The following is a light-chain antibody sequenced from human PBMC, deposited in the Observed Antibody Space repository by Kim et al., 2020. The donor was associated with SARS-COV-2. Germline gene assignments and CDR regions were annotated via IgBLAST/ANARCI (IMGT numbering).Light chain of an antibody. CDR1: NIGSKS. CDR3: QVWDSSSDHWV. Sequence: SYELTQPTSVSVAPGKTARITWGGNNIGSKSEHWYQQKPGQAPVLVIYYDSDRPSGIPERFSGSNSGNTATLTISRVEAGDEADYYCQVWDSSSDHWVFGGGTQLTVL. J-gene: IGLJ3*02. V-gene: IGLV3-21*04. CDR2: YDS.